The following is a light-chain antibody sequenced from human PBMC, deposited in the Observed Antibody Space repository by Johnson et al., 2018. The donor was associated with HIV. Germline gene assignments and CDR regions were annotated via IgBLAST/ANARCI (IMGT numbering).Light chain of an antibody. V-gene: IGLV1-51*01. J-gene: IGLJ1*01. Sequence: QSVLTQPASVSAASGQKVNISCSGSSSNIGNNYVSWYQQLPGTAPKLLIYDNNKRPSGIPDRFSGSKSGTSATLGITGLQTGDEADYYCGTWDSSLSAGGVFGTGTKVTVL. CDR2: DNN. CDR3: GTWDSSLSAGGV. CDR1: SSNIGNNY.